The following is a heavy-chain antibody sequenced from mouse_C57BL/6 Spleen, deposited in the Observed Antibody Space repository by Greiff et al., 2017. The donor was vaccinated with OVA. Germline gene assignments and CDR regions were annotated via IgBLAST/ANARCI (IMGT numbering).Heavy chain of an antibody. V-gene: IGHV3-6*01. CDR2: ISYDGSN. CDR3: ARDYDYDGYFDV. J-gene: IGHJ1*03. Sequence: DVQLQESGPGLVKPSQSLSLTCSVTGYSITSGYYWNWIRQFPGNKLEWMGYISYDGSNNYNPSLKNRISITRDTSKNQFFLKLNSVTTEDTATYYCARDYDYDGYFDVWGTGTTVTVSS. CDR1: GYSITSGYY. D-gene: IGHD2-4*01.